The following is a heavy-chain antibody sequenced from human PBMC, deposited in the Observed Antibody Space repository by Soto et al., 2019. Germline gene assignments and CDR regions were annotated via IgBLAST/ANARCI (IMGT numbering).Heavy chain of an antibody. CDR2: ISGSGGST. J-gene: IGHJ5*02. CDR3: ATAPLIAVAGTGWFDP. CDR1: GFTFSSYA. V-gene: IGHV3-23*01. Sequence: EVQLLESGGGLVQPGGSLRLSCAASGFTFSSYAMSWVRQAPGKGLEWVSAISGSGGSTYYADSVKGRFTISRDNSKNKLYLQMNSLRAEGTAVYYCATAPLIAVAGTGWFDPWGQGTLVTVSS. D-gene: IGHD6-19*01.